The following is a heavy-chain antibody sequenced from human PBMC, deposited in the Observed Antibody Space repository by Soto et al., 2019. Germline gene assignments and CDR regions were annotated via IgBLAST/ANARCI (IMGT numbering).Heavy chain of an antibody. J-gene: IGHJ6*02. CDR1: GFTFSDHY. V-gene: IGHV3-72*01. D-gene: IGHD6-13*01. CDR2: TRNKAKSYAT. CDR3: TRGAGIAAAVFVYFYAMDV. Sequence: GGSLRLSCAASGFTFSDHYMDWVRQAPGKGLEWVARTRNKAKSYATEYAASVKGRFTISRDDSKNSLYLQMISLKTEDTAVYYCTRGAGIAAAVFVYFYAMDVWGQGTTVTVSS.